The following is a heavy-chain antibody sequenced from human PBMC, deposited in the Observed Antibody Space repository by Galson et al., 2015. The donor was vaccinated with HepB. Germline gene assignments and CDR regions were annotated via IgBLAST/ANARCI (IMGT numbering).Heavy chain of an antibody. CDR2: ISTSGSTI. CDR1: GFTFSDYY. CDR3: ARRGDCSGVSCAFFDY. D-gene: IGHD2-15*01. V-gene: IGHV3-11*01. Sequence: SLRLSCAASGFTFSDYYMSWVRQAPGKGLEWISYISTSGSTIYYADSVRGRITISRDNAKNSLSLQINSLRAEDTAVYYCARRGDCSGVSCAFFDYWGQGTLVTVSS. J-gene: IGHJ4*02.